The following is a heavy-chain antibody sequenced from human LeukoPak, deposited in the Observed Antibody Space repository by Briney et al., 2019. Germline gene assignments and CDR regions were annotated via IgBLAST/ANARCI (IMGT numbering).Heavy chain of an antibody. V-gene: IGHV1-18*01. CDR3: AREKIVVVPGALDY. Sequence: GASXKVSCKASGYTFTSYGISWVGQAPGQGLEWMGWISAYNGKTNYAKKHQGRGTMTTDTTTRKEYMEMRRLRSDDTAVYYCAREKIVVVPGALDYWGQGTLVTVSS. D-gene: IGHD2-2*01. J-gene: IGHJ4*02. CDR1: GYTFTSYG. CDR2: ISAYNGKT.